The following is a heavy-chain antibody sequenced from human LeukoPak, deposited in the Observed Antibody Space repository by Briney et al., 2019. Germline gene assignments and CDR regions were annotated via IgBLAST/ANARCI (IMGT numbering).Heavy chain of an antibody. CDR3: AREGTAGFGELSI. J-gene: IGHJ4*02. CDR2: ISSSSSYT. V-gene: IGHV3-11*06. Sequence: GGSLRLSCAASGFTFSDYYMSWIRQAPGKGLEWVSYISSSSSYTNYADSVKGRFTISRDNTKNSLYLQMNSLRAEDTAVYYCAREGTAGFGELSIWGQGTLVTVSS. CDR1: GFTFSDYY. D-gene: IGHD3-10*01.